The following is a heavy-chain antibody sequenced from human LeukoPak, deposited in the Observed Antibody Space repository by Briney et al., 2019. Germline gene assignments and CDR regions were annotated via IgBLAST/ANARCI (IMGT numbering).Heavy chain of an antibody. J-gene: IGHJ4*02. CDR3: ARIAAAGTGH. CDR2: IYYSGST. D-gene: IGHD6-13*01. Sequence: PSETLSLTCTVSGGSISSSSYYWGWIRQPPGKGLEWLGSIYYSGSTYYNPSLKSRVTISVDTSKNQFSLKLSSVTAADTAVYYCARIAAAGTGHWGQGTLVTVSS. V-gene: IGHV4-39*01. CDR1: GGSISSSSYY.